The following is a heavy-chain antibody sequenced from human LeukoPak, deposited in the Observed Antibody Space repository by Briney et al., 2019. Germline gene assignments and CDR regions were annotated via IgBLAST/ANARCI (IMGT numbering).Heavy chain of an antibody. CDR1: GGSFSGYY. D-gene: IGHD5-24*01. CDR2: INHSGST. CDR3: AREMGMYYYYYYMDV. Sequence: PSETLSLTCAVYGGSFSGYYCSWIRQPPGKGLEWIGEINHSGSTNYNPSLKSRVTISVDTSKNQFSMKLSSVTAADTAVYYCAREMGMYYYYYYMDVWGKGTTVTVSS. J-gene: IGHJ6*03. V-gene: IGHV4-34*01.